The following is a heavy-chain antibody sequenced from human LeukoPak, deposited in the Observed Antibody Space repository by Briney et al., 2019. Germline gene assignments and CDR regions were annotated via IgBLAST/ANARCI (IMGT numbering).Heavy chain of an antibody. Sequence: PGGSLRPSCAASGFTFIDYDTHWVRQVIGKGLEWVSAIGIRGDTHYSGSVRGRFTISRENAESSLYLQMNSLRAEDTAVYYCARGGIQVSGIDEFDYWGQGTLVTVSS. CDR2: IGIRGDT. J-gene: IGHJ4*02. D-gene: IGHD6-19*01. CDR1: GFTFIDYD. V-gene: IGHV3-13*01. CDR3: ARGGIQVSGIDEFDY.